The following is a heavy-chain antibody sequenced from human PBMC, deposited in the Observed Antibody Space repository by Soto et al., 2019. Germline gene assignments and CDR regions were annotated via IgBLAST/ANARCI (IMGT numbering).Heavy chain of an antibody. CDR2: IYYSGST. Sequence: QLQLQESGPGLVKPSETLSLTCTVSGGSISSSSYYWGWIRQPPGKGLEWIGSIYYSGSTYYNPSLKSRVTISVDTSKNQFSLKLSSVTAADTAVYYCARLGYGLGSYYDLFDYWGQGTLVTVSS. CDR1: GGSISSSSYY. CDR3: ARLGYGLGSYYDLFDY. J-gene: IGHJ4*02. D-gene: IGHD3-10*01. V-gene: IGHV4-39*01.